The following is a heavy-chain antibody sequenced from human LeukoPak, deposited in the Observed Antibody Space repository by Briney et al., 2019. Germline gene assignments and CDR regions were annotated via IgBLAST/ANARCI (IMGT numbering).Heavy chain of an antibody. D-gene: IGHD3-22*01. CDR2: INPNSGDT. CDR1: GYTFTGYY. J-gene: IGHJ3*02. CDR3: AKWIYITMIVDDAFDI. Sequence: ASVKVSCKASGYTFTGYYMHWVRQAPGQGLEWMGWINPNSGDTNYAQKFQGRVTMTRDTSISTAYMELTRLRSDDTAVYYCAKWIYITMIVDDAFDIWGQGTMVTVSS. V-gene: IGHV1-2*02.